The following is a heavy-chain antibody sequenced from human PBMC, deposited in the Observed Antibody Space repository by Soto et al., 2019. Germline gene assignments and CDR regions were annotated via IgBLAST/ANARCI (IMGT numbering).Heavy chain of an antibody. V-gene: IGHV1-69*13. D-gene: IGHD4-4*01. CDR3: ARVHPDYSNFLFYYGMDV. CDR2: IIPIFGTA. CDR1: GGTFSSYA. Sequence: SVKVSCKASGGTFSSYAISWVRQAPGQGLEWMGGIIPIFGTANYAQKFQGRVTITADESTSTAYMELSSLRSEDTAVYYCARVHPDYSNFLFYYGMDVWGQGTTVTVS. J-gene: IGHJ6*02.